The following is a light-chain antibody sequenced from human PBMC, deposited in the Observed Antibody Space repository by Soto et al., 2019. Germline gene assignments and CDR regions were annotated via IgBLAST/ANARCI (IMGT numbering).Light chain of an antibody. CDR3: SSYTSSSTYVV. Sequence: QSALTQPASVSGSPGQSITISCTGNSSDVGGYNYVSWCQQHPGKAPKLMIYDVSNRPSGVSNRFSGSKSGNTASLTISGLQAEDEADYYCSSYTSSSTYVVFGGGTKLTVL. V-gene: IGLV2-14*01. CDR1: SSDVGGYNY. J-gene: IGLJ2*01. CDR2: DVS.